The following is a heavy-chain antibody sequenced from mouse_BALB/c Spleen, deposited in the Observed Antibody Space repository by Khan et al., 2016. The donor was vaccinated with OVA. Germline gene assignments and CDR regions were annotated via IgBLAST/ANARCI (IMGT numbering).Heavy chain of an antibody. J-gene: IGHJ1*01. CDR3: AGSNSYGYFDV. CDR1: GYTFTNYG. V-gene: IGHV9-1*02. Sequence: QIQLVQSGPELKKPGETVKISCKASGYTFTNYGMNWVKQAPGKGLKWMGWINTYTGETTYADDFKGRFAFSLETSASTAFLQINNLKNEDRATYFCAGSNSYGYFDVWGAGTTVTVSS. CDR2: INTYTGET. D-gene: IGHD4-1*02.